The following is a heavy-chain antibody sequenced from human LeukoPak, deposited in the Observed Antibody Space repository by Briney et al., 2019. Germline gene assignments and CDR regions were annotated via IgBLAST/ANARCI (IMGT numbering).Heavy chain of an antibody. Sequence: PSETLSLTCTVSGGSISSYYWSWIRQPPGKGLEWIGYIYYSGSTNYNPSLKSRVTISVDTSKNQFSLRLTSVTAADTAVYYCARQTKGTTGPDYWGQGTLVTVSS. CDR1: GGSISSYY. CDR2: IYYSGST. D-gene: IGHD4-17*01. J-gene: IGHJ4*02. CDR3: ARQTKGTTGPDY. V-gene: IGHV4-59*08.